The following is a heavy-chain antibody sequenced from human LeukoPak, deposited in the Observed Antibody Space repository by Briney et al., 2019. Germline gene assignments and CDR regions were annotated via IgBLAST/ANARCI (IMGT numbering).Heavy chain of an antibody. CDR3: AKERYSYGYPTFGY. CDR2: ISGSGGST. V-gene: IGHV3-23*01. D-gene: IGHD5-18*01. CDR1: GFTFSSYA. J-gene: IGHJ4*02. Sequence: GGSLRLSCAASGFTFSSYAMSWLRQAPGKGLEWVSAISGSGGSTYYADSVKGRFTVSRDNSKNTLYLQMNSLRAEDTAVYYCAKERYSYGYPTFGYWGQGTLVTVSS.